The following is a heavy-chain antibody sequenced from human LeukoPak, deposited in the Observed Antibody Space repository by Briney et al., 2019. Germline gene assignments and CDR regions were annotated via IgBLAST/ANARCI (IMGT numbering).Heavy chain of an antibody. CDR1: GYSFTSYW. V-gene: IGHV5-51*01. D-gene: IGHD5-18*01. CDR2: IYPGDSDT. J-gene: IGHJ4*02. Sequence: GESLKISCKGSGYSFTSYWIGWVRQMPGKGLEWMGIIYPGDSDTRYSPSFQGQVTISADKFISTAYLQWSSLKASDTAMYYCARRRGYSYGYTPLFDYWGQGTLVTVSS. CDR3: ARRRGYSYGYTPLFDY.